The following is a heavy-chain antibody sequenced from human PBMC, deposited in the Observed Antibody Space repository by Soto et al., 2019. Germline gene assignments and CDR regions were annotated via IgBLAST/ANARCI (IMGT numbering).Heavy chain of an antibody. CDR3: AKEGITMIVVDH. V-gene: IGHV3-30*18. CDR1: GFTFSSYG. J-gene: IGHJ4*02. Sequence: QVQLVESGGGVVQPGRSLTLSCAASGFTFSSYGMHWVRQAPGKGLEWVAVISYDGSNKYYADSVKGRFTISRDNSKNTLYLQMNSLRAEDTAVYYCAKEGITMIVVDHWGQGTLVTVSS. CDR2: ISYDGSNK. D-gene: IGHD3-22*01.